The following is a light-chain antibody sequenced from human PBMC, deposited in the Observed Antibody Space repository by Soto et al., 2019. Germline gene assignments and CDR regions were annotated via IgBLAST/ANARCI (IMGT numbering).Light chain of an antibody. CDR2: DVS. Sequence: QSALTQPASVSGSPGQSITISCTGTSSDVGGYNYVSWYQQHPGKVPKLIIYDVSNRPSGVSNRFSGSKSGNTASLTISGLQAVDEADYYCSSYTTSSTLVIFGGGTKLTVL. V-gene: IGLV2-14*03. CDR1: SSDVGGYNY. J-gene: IGLJ2*01. CDR3: SSYTTSSTLVI.